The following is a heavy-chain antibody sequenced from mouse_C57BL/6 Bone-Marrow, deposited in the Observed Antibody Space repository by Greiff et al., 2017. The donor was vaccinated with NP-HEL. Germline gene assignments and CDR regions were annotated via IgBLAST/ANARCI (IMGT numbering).Heavy chain of an antibody. CDR3: ARLWFYYAMDY. CDR2: INPNNGGT. Sequence: EVQLVESGPELVKPGASVKIPCKASGYTFTDYNMDWVKQSHGKSLEWIGDINPNNGGTIYNQKFKGKATLTVDKSSSTAYMELRSLTSEDTAVYYCARLWFYYAMDYWGQGTSVTVSS. J-gene: IGHJ4*01. CDR1: GYTFTDYN. V-gene: IGHV1-18*01. D-gene: IGHD1-1*02.